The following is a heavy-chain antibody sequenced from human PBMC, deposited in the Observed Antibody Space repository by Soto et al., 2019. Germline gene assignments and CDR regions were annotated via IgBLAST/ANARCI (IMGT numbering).Heavy chain of an antibody. CDR1: GFAFSSYS. J-gene: IGHJ4*02. Sequence: EVQLVESGGGLVKPGGSLRLSCAASGFAFSSYSMNWVRQAPGKGLDWVSSISSTGTYIYYADSVKGRFTISRDNAKNSLYLQMNSLRAEDTVVYYCARGQYCSGTTCYSDFWGQGTLVTVSS. D-gene: IGHD2-2*01. CDR3: ARGQYCSGTTCYSDF. CDR2: ISSTGTYI. V-gene: IGHV3-21*06.